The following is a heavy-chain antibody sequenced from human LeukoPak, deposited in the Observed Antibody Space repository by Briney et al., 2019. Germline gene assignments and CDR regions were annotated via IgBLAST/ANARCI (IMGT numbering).Heavy chain of an antibody. J-gene: IGHJ5*02. CDR1: GGSFSGYY. D-gene: IGHD3-22*01. V-gene: IGHV4-34*01. CDR2: INHSGST. Sequence: SETLSLTCAVYGGSFSGYYWSWIRQPPGKGLEWIGEINHSGSTNYNPSLKSRVTISVDTSKNQFSLKLSSVTAADTAVYYCARHGVPSYYYDSSGYRNWFDPWGQGTLVTVSS. CDR3: ARHGVPSYYYDSSGYRNWFDP.